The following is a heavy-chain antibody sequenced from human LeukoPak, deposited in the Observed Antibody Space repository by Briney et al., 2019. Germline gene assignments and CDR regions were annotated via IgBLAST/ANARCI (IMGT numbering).Heavy chain of an antibody. CDR3: ARAAQTRTYYYDSSGYSPDY. Sequence: GGSLRLSCATSGFTFSDYYFSWIRQAPGKGLEWVSYISSSSSTIYYADSVKGRFTISRDNAKNSLYLQMNSLRAEDTAVYYCARAAQTRTYYYDSSGYSPDYWGQGTLVTASS. J-gene: IGHJ4*02. CDR1: GFTFSDYY. D-gene: IGHD3-22*01. CDR2: ISSSSSTI. V-gene: IGHV3-11*04.